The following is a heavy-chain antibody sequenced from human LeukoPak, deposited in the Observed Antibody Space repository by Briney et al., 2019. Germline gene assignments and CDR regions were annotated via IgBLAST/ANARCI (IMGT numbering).Heavy chain of an antibody. V-gene: IGHV1-69*05. Sequence: SVKVSRKASGGTFSSYAISWVRQAPGQGLEWMGGIIPIFGTANYAQKSQGRVTITTDESTSTAYMELSSLRSEDTAVYYCARAPTYSRSWFDPWGQGTLVTVSS. D-gene: IGHD4-11*01. CDR2: IIPIFGTA. J-gene: IGHJ5*02. CDR1: GGTFSSYA. CDR3: ARAPTYSRSWFDP.